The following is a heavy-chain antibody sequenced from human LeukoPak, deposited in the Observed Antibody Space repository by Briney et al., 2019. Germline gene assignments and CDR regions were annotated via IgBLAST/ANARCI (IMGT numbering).Heavy chain of an antibody. J-gene: IGHJ5*02. D-gene: IGHD3-22*01. CDR3: ATVMYYYDSSLNWFDP. V-gene: IGHV1-46*01. CDR1: GYTFTSYY. CDR2: INPSSGST. Sequence: ASVKVSCKASGYTFTSYYMHWVRQAPGQGLEWMGIINPSSGSTSYAQKFQGRATMTRDTSTTTVYMDLSSLRSEDTAVYYCATVMYYYDSSLNWFDPWGQGTLVTVSS.